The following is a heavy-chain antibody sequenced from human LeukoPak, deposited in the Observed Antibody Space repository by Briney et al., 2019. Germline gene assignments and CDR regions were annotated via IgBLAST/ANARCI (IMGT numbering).Heavy chain of an antibody. J-gene: IGHJ4*02. CDR2: INSNSGVT. CDR1: VYIFTSYY. V-gene: IGHV1-2*02. D-gene: IGHD5/OR15-5a*01. CDR3: ARDPESNFFDY. Sequence: ASVKVSCKASVYIFTSYYIHWVRQAPGQGLEWMGWINSNSGVTNYAQKFQGRVTMTSDMSISTAYMELRRLKSDDTAVYYCARDPESNFFDYWGQGNQSTVSS.